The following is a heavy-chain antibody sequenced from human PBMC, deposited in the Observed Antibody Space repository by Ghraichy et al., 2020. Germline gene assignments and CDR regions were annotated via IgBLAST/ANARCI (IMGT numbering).Heavy chain of an antibody. CDR3: AREDRLRIDY. D-gene: IGHD3-10*01. CDR2: ISSSSSYI. Sequence: ETLRLSCAASGFTFSSYSMSWVRQAPGKGLEWVSSISSSSSYIYYVDSVKGRFTISRDDAENSLYLQMNSPRAEDTAVYYCAREDRLRIDYWGQGTLVTVSS. V-gene: IGHV3-21*01. CDR1: GFTFSSYS. J-gene: IGHJ4*02.